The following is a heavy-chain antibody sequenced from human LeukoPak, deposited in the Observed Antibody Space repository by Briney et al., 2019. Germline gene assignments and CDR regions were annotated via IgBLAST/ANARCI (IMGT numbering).Heavy chain of an antibody. CDR2: ISYDGSKE. V-gene: IGHV3-30*18. CDR1: GFTFSNYG. D-gene: IGHD2-21*01. CDR3: AKDRAGGANSYYLDN. J-gene: IGHJ4*02. Sequence: PGRSLRLSCGASGFTFSNYGMHWVRQAPGKGLEWVAVISYDGSKEYYAEPAKGRFTISRENSKSTLFLQMNSLRPEDTAVYYCAKDRAGGANSYYLDNWGQGTLVTVSS.